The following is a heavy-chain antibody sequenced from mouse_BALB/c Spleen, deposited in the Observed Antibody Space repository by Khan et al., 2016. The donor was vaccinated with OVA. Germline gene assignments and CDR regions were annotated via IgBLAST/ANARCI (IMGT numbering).Heavy chain of an antibody. J-gene: IGHJ2*01. V-gene: IGHV3-8*02. CDR2: KSYSGST. CDR3: ARWGVRGNYGFDY. D-gene: IGHD2-1*01. Sequence: EVQLQESGPSLVKPSQTLSLTCSVTGDSITSGYWNWIRKFPGNKLEYMGYKSYSGSTYYNPSLKSRISTTRDTSKNQYYLQLNSVTTEDTATYYCARWGVRGNYGFDYWGQGTTLTVSS. CDR1: GDSITSGY.